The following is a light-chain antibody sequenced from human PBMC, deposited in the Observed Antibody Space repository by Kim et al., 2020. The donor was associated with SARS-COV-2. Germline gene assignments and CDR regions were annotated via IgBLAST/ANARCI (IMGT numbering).Light chain of an antibody. V-gene: IGKV1-39*01. CDR1: HSIYTY. Sequence: DIQMTQSPSSLSASVGDRVTLTCRASHSIYTYLNWYQLKTGKAPKLLVYVASSLQSGVPSRFSGSGSGTDFTLTISSLQPEDFATYYCQQSYSTPITFGQGTRLEIK. CDR3: QQSYSTPIT. CDR2: VAS. J-gene: IGKJ5*01.